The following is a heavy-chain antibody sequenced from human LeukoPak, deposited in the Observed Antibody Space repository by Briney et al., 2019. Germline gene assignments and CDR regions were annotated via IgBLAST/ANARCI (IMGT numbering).Heavy chain of an antibody. V-gene: IGHV3-13*01. J-gene: IGHJ6*02. CDR2: IGTAGDT. Sequence: GGSLRLSCAASGFTFSSYDMHWVRHATGKGLEWVSAIGTAGDTYYPGSVKGRFTISRENAKNSLYLQMNSLRAGDTAVYYCARSSSNDYGDYSDYSYYGMDVWGQGTTVTVSS. CDR3: ARSSSNDYGDYSDYSYYGMDV. D-gene: IGHD4-17*01. CDR1: GFTFSSYD.